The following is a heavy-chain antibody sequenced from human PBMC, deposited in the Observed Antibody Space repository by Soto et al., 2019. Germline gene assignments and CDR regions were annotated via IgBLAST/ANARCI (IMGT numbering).Heavy chain of an antibody. V-gene: IGHV4-34*01. CDR1: GGSFIGYY. D-gene: IGHD2-8*02. J-gene: IGHJ4*02. CDR3: ARDKITGLFDY. Sequence: PSVTLSVTCAVYGGSFIGYYWTWIRQPPGTGLEWIGEINHSGSTNYNPSLKSRVTISVDTSKNQFSLKLTSVTAADTAVYYCARDKITGLFDYWGQGTLVTVS. CDR2: INHSGST.